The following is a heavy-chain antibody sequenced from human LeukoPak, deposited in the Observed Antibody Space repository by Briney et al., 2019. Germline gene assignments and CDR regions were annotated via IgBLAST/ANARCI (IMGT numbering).Heavy chain of an antibody. D-gene: IGHD1-26*01. V-gene: IGHV3-33*01. CDR3: AREPRYSGSYYQFDY. CDR1: GFTFSSYG. Sequence: GGSLRLSCAASGFTFSSYGMHWVRQAPGKGLEWVAVIWYDGSNKCYADSVKGRFTISRDNSKNTLYLQMNSLRAEDTAVYYCAREPRYSGSYYQFDYWGQGTLVTVSS. CDR2: IWYDGSNK. J-gene: IGHJ4*02.